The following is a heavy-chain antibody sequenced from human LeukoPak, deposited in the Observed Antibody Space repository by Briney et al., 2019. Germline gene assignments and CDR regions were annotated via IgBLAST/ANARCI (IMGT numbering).Heavy chain of an antibody. J-gene: IGHJ5*02. Sequence: SVKVSCKASGGTFSSYAISWVRQAPGQGLEWMGGIVPIFGTANYAQKFQGRVTITADESTSTAYMELSSLRSEDTAVYYCAREKIVVVPAAMVGWFDPWGQGTLVTVSS. CDR1: GGTFSSYA. CDR2: IVPIFGTA. V-gene: IGHV1-69*19. CDR3: AREKIVVVPAAMVGWFDP. D-gene: IGHD2-2*01.